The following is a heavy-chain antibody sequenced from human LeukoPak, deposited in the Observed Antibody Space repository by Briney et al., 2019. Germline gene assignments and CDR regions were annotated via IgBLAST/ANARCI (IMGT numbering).Heavy chain of an antibody. J-gene: IGHJ4*02. CDR2: ISYDEDKE. Sequence: GKSLRLSCAASGFTLSGYSMHWVRKTPGKGLEWAAVISYDEDKEYYADSVRGRFTISRDNSKNTLYLQLNSLTTEDTAVYYCARDPFGGKIFDYWGQGTLVTVSS. V-gene: IGHV3-30*04. CDR1: GFTLSGYS. CDR3: ARDPFGGKIFDY. D-gene: IGHD3-16*01.